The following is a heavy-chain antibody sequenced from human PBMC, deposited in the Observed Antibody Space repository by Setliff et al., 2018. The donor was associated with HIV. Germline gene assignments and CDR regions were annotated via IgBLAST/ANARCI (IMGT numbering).Heavy chain of an antibody. J-gene: IGHJ4*02. Sequence: SVKVSCKAPGGTFSGYAFSWVRQAPGQGFEWMGGSIPVFGTVNYAQKFLGRATITADESTNTSYMELTSLRSEDTAVYFCARDSHCSGPSCYSGGQFFDYWGQGTLVTASS. D-gene: IGHD2-15*01. CDR2: SIPVFGTV. CDR3: ARDSHCSGPSCYSGGQFFDY. V-gene: IGHV1-69*13. CDR1: GGTFSGYA.